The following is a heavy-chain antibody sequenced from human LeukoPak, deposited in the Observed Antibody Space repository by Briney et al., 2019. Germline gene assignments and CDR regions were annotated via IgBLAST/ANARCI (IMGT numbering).Heavy chain of an antibody. Sequence: ASVKVSCKASGYTFTGYYMHWVRQAPGQGLEWMGWINPNSGGTNYAQKFQGRVTMTRDTSIGTAYMELSRLRSDDTAVYYCARAGYSYGYYYYYYMDVWGKGTTVTVSS. J-gene: IGHJ6*03. D-gene: IGHD5-18*01. V-gene: IGHV1-2*02. CDR3: ARAGYSYGYYYYYYMDV. CDR2: INPNSGGT. CDR1: GYTFTGYY.